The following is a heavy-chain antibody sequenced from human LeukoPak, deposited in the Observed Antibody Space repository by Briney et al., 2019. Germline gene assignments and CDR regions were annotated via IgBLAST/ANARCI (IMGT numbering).Heavy chain of an antibody. CDR3: VRNLDYDNSFLAFDI. CDR1: GDSVSSNRAA. Sequence: SQTLSLTCTISGDSVSSNRAAGNWIRHSPSRGLEWLGRIYYRSKWYNDYAVYVKSRITLSPDTSKNRFSLQLNSVTPEDTAVYYCVRNLDYDNSFLAFDIWGQGTMVTVSS. V-gene: IGHV6-1*01. CDR2: IYYRSKWYN. J-gene: IGHJ3*02. D-gene: IGHD4/OR15-4a*01.